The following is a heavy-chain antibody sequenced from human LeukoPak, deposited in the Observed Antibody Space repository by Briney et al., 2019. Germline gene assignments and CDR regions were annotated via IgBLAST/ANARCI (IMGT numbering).Heavy chain of an antibody. CDR2: INHSGST. Sequence: SETLSLTCAVYGGSFSGYYWSWIRQPPGKGLEWIGEINHSGSTNYNPSLKSRVTISVDTSKNQFSLKLSSVTAADTAVYYCARGWRSGYFFRSYAFDIWGQGTMVTVSP. CDR1: GGSFSGYY. J-gene: IGHJ3*02. D-gene: IGHD3-22*01. V-gene: IGHV4-34*01. CDR3: ARGWRSGYFFRSYAFDI.